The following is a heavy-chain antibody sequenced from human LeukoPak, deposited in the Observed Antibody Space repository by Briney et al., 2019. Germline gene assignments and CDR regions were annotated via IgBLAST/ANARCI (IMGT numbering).Heavy chain of an antibody. D-gene: IGHD5-18*01. CDR1: GDSVSSNSAA. V-gene: IGHV6-1*01. J-gene: IGHJ6*02. CDR2: TYYRSKWYN. Sequence: SQTLSLTCAISGDSVSSNSAAWNWIRQSPSRGLEWLGRTYYRSKWYNDYAVSVKSRITINPDTSKNQFSLQLNSVTPEDTVVYYCAREDTAMVARRNSYYYYGMDVWGQGTTVTVSS. CDR3: AREDTAMVARRNSYYYYGMDV.